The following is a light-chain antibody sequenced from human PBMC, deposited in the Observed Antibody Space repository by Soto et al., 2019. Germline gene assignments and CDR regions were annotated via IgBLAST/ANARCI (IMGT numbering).Light chain of an antibody. CDR2: EVS. CDR1: SSDVGGYNY. J-gene: IGLJ2*01. V-gene: IGLV2-8*01. Sequence: QSALTQPPSASGSPGQSVTISCTGTSSDVGGYNYVSWYQQYPGKAPKLMIYEVSKRPSGVPDRFSGSKSGNTASLTVSGLQDEDEADYYCSSYAGSNNFVVFGGGTKVTVL. CDR3: SSYAGSNNFVV.